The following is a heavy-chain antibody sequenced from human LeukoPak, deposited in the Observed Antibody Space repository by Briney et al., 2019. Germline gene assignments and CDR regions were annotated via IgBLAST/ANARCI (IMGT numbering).Heavy chain of an antibody. V-gene: IGHV4-34*01. CDR3: ARVPHSVEGSMKAVFIHYFDY. D-gene: IGHD3-22*01. Sequence: TSETLSLTCAVYGGSFSGYYWSWIRQPPGKGLEWIGEINHSGSTNYNPSLKSRVTISVDTSKNQFSLKLSSVTATDTAVYYCARVPHSVEGSMKAVFIHYFDYWGQGSLVTVSS. CDR1: GGSFSGYY. CDR2: INHSGST. J-gene: IGHJ4*02.